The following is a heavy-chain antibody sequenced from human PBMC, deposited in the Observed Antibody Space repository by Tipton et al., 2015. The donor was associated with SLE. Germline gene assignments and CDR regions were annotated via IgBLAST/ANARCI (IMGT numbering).Heavy chain of an antibody. Sequence: LRLSCTVSGGSISSGSYYWSWIRQPAGKGLEWIGRIYTSGSTNYNPSLKSRVTISLDTSNNRFSLNLNSVTAADTAVYFCARMYGDARTNWFDLWGQGTLVTVSS. CDR1: GGSISSGSYY. CDR2: IYTSGST. D-gene: IGHD4-17*01. V-gene: IGHV4-61*02. J-gene: IGHJ5*02. CDR3: ARMYGDARTNWFDL.